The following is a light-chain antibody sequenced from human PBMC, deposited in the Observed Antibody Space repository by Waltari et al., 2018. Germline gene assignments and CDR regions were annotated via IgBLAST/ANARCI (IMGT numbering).Light chain of an antibody. J-gene: IGLJ2*01. CDR1: NIGGYS. CDR2: YDN. CDR3: QVSDSTTDLVI. V-gene: IGLV3-21*04. Sequence: SYVLTQPPSVSVAPGQASRITCGGHNIGGYSVHSYQQKPGQAPVLVLYYDNDRPSGIPERFSGSNFGNTATLTISRVEAGDEADYYCQVSDSTTDLVIFGGGTKLTVL.